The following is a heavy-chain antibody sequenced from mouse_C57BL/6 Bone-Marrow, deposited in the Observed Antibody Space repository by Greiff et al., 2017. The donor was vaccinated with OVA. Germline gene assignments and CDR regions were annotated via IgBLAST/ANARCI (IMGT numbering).Heavy chain of an antibody. V-gene: IGHV14-4*01. Sequence: VQLQQSGAELVRPGASVKLSCTASGFNIKDYYMHWVQQRPDQGLEWIGLIDPENGDTSYASLFPGPATIPTDTSSNTAYLQHSSRTSEDTAGKYCTTITVADVDNGGQGTTRTVTS. J-gene: IGHJ2*01. CDR2: IDPENGDT. CDR3: TTITVADVDN. D-gene: IGHD1-1*01. CDR1: GFNIKDYY.